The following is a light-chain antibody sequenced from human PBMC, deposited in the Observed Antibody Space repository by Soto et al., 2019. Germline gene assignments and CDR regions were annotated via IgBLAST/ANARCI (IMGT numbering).Light chain of an antibody. V-gene: IGKV3-11*01. Sequence: IVMSLSPASLSVSPGERATLSCRASQSVSSNLAWYQQKPGQAPRLLIYDASNRATGIPARFSGSGSGTDFTLTISSLEPEDFAVYYCHQRSSWLVTFGQGTRLDIK. CDR1: QSVSSN. CDR2: DAS. J-gene: IGKJ5*01. CDR3: HQRSSWLVT.